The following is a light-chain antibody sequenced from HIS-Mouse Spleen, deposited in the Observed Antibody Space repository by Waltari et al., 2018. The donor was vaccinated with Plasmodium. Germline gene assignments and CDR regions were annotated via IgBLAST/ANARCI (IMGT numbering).Light chain of an antibody. Sequence: DLQTTQSPSSLSASVGDRFTITCRARHSISNYLNWYQQKPGKAPKLLIYAASSLQRGVPSRFSGSGSGTDFTLTISSLQPEDFATYYCQQSYSTPPTFGGGTKVEIK. CDR3: QQSYSTPPT. J-gene: IGKJ4*01. V-gene: IGKV1-39*01. CDR2: AAS. CDR1: HSISNY.